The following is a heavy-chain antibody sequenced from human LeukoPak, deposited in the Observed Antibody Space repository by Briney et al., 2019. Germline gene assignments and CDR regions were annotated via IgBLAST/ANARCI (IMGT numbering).Heavy chain of an antibody. D-gene: IGHD3-10*01. J-gene: IGHJ4*02. CDR2: IYHSGST. Sequence: SETLSLTCTVSGYSISSGYYWGWIRQPPGKGLEWIGSIYHSGSTYYNPSLKSRVTISIDTSKNQFSLKLSSVTAADTAVYFCARLVWVNFYGFLPRERHTLYFDYWGQGTLVTVSS. CDR3: ARLVWVNFYGFLPRERHTLYFDY. V-gene: IGHV4-38-2*02. CDR1: GYSISSGYY.